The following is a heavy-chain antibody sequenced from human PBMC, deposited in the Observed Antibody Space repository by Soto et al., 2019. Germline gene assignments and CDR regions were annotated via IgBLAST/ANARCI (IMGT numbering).Heavy chain of an antibody. CDR3: ARDYDYVWGSYDYYYYYGMDV. V-gene: IGHV3-48*03. CDR2: ISSSGSTI. CDR1: GFTFSSYE. J-gene: IGHJ6*02. D-gene: IGHD3-16*01. Sequence: GGSLRLSCAASGFTFSSYEMNWVRQAPGKGLERVSYISSSGSTIYYADSVKGRFTISRDNAKNSLYLQMNSLRAEDTAVYYCARDYDYVWGSYDYYYYYGMDVWGRGTTVTVSS.